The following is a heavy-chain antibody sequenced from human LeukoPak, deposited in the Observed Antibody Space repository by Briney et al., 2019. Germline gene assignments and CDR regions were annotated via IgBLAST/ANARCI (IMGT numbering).Heavy chain of an antibody. CDR1: GYTFTNNY. CDR2: IYPRDGST. V-gene: IGHV1-46*01. CDR3: ARDQEGFDY. Sequence: GASVKVSCKASGYTFTNNYLHWVRQAPGQGLEWMGMIYPRDGSTSYAQNFQGRVTVTRDTSTTTVHMELRGLRFEDTAVYYCARDQEGFDYWGQGTVVTVSS. J-gene: IGHJ4*02.